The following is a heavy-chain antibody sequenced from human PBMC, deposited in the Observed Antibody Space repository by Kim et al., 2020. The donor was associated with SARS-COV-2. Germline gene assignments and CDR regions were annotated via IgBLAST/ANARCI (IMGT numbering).Heavy chain of an antibody. CDR3: ATLMEWLSDYGMDV. J-gene: IGHJ6*02. CDR2: ISGSGGST. V-gene: IGHV3-23*01. D-gene: IGHD3-3*01. CDR1: GFTFSSYA. Sequence: GGSLRLSCAASGFTFSSYAMSWVRQAPGKGLEWVSAISGSGGSTYYADSVKGRFPISRDNSKNTLYLQMNSLRAEDTAVYYCATLMEWLSDYGMDVWGQGTTVTFSS.